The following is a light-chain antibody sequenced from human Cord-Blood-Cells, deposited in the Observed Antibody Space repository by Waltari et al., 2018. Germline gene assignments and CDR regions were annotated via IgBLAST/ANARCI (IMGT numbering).Light chain of an antibody. Sequence: QSALTQPRSVSGSPGQSVTISCTGTSSDVGGYNDVSWCQQHPGKAPKLMIYDVSKRPSGVPDRFSGSKSGNTASLTISGLQAEDEADYYCCSYAGSYTWVFGGGTKLTVL. CDR2: DVS. J-gene: IGLJ3*02. V-gene: IGLV2-11*01. CDR3: CSYAGSYTWV. CDR1: SSDVGGYND.